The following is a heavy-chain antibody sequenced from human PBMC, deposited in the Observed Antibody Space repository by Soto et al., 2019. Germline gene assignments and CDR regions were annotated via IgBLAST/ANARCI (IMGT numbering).Heavy chain of an antibody. CDR3: ARGSSWSYFDY. CDR2: INTANDNT. CDR1: GYTFTSYA. D-gene: IGHD6-13*01. V-gene: IGHV1-3*04. J-gene: IGHJ4*02. Sequence: QVQLVQSGAEVKKPGASVKVSCKASGYTFTSYAMHWVRQAPGQRLEWMGSINTANDNTRYSQNSQGRVTITRDPFASTAYMELSSLKSEDTAIYYCARGSSWSYFDYWGQGTLVTVSS.